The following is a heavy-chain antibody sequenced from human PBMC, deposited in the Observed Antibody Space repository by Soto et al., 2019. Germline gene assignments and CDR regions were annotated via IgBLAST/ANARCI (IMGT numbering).Heavy chain of an antibody. V-gene: IGHV2-70*11. Sequence: GSGPTLVNPTQTLTLTCTFSGFSLSTSGMCVSWIRQPPGKALELLARIDWDDDKYYSTSLKTRLTISKDTSKNQVVLTMTNMDPVDTATYYCARTTTNYGDYKKYYYYYYMDVWGKGTTVTVSS. CDR3: ARTTTNYGDYKKYYYYYYMDV. CDR1: GFSLSTSGMC. D-gene: IGHD4-17*01. J-gene: IGHJ6*03. CDR2: IDWDDDK.